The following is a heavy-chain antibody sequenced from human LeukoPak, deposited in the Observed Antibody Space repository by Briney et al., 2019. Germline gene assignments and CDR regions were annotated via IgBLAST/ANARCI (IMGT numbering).Heavy chain of an antibody. CDR3: AREYYSNYFFDY. CDR1: GFTFSSYS. D-gene: IGHD4-11*01. J-gene: IGHJ4*02. Sequence: GGSLRLSCAASGFTFSSYSMNWVRQAPGKGLEWVSSISSSSSYIYYADSVKGRFTISRDNAKNSLYLQMNSLRAEDAAVYYCAREYYSNYFFDYWGQGTLVTVSS. CDR2: ISSSSSYI. V-gene: IGHV3-21*01.